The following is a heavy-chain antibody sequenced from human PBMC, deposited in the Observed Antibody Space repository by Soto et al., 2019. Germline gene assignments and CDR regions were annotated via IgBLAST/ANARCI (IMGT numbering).Heavy chain of an antibody. J-gene: IGHJ3*02. D-gene: IGHD3-3*01. Sequence: KPGGSLRLSCAASGFTFSSYSMNWVRQAPGKGLEWVSSISSSSSYIYYADSVKGRFTISRDNAKNSLYLQMNSLRAEDTAVYYCASWHDFWSGYSNAFDIWGQGTMVTVSS. CDR2: ISSSSSYI. V-gene: IGHV3-21*01. CDR3: ASWHDFWSGYSNAFDI. CDR1: GFTFSSYS.